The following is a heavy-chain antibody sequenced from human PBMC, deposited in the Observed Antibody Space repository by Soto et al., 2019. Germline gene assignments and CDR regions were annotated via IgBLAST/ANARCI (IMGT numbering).Heavy chain of an antibody. Sequence: VKISSKTAGYTVTAQFLQWVRKAHGEGLEWMGWINPTTGATRYAQKFQGRVTMTRDTSMSTAYLEVRSLRPDDTAVYYCAKGDSSWVSWFDPWGQGTLVTGSS. D-gene: IGHD6-19*01. CDR2: INPTTGAT. CDR3: AKGDSSWVSWFDP. V-gene: IGHV1-2*02. J-gene: IGHJ5*02. CDR1: GYTVTAQF.